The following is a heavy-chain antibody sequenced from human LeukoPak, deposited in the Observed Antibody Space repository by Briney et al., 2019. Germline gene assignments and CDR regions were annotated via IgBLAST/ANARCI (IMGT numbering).Heavy chain of an antibody. Sequence: SETLSLTCTVSGGSISSYYWSWIRQPAGKGLEWIGRIYTSGSTNYNPSPKSRVTMSVDTSKNQFSLKLSSVTAADTAVYYCARVGYSSGWSYFDYWGQGTLVTVSS. J-gene: IGHJ4*02. CDR1: GGSISSYY. D-gene: IGHD6-19*01. CDR2: IYTSGST. CDR3: ARVGYSSGWSYFDY. V-gene: IGHV4-4*07.